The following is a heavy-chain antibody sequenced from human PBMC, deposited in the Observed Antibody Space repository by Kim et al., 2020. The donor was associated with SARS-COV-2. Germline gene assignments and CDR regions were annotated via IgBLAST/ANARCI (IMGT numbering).Heavy chain of an antibody. CDR2: ISSSSSTI. J-gene: IGHJ6*03. CDR3: ARDPLYSYDPYYYYYYMDV. CDR1: GFTFSSYS. Sequence: GGSLRLSCAASGFTFSSYSMNWVRQAPGKGLEWVSYISSSSSTIYYADSVKGRFTISRDNAKNSLYLQMNSLRDEDTAVYYCARDPLYSYDPYYYYYYMDVWGKGTTVTVSS. D-gene: IGHD5-18*01. V-gene: IGHV3-48*02.